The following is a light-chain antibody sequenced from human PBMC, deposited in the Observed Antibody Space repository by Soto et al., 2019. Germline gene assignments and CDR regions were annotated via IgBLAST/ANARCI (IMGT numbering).Light chain of an antibody. CDR2: EVS. V-gene: IGLV2-14*01. CDR3: ISYTSSSTWV. Sequence: QSALTQPASVSGSPGQSITISCTGTSSDVGGYNYVSWYQHHPVKAPKLMIYEVSNRPSGVSDRFSGSRSGNTASLTISGLQAEDESDYYCISYTSSSTWVFGGGIKLTVL. CDR1: SSDVGGYNY. J-gene: IGLJ3*02.